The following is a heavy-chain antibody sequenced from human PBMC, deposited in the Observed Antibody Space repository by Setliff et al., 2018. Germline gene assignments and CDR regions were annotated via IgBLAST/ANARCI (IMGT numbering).Heavy chain of an antibody. Sequence: ETLSLTCTVSGGSISSSSYYWGWIRQPPGKGLEWIGSIYYSGSTYYNPPLKSRVTISVDTSKNQFSLKLSSVTAADTAVYYCARVAQYSSSSFYYYYYGMDVWGQGTTVTVSS. J-gene: IGHJ6*02. CDR1: GGSISSSSYY. CDR2: IYYSGST. V-gene: IGHV4-39*07. CDR3: ARVAQYSSSSFYYYYYGMDV. D-gene: IGHD6-6*01.